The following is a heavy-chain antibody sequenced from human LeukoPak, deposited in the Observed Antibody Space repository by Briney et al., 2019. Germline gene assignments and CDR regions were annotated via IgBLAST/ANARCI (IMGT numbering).Heavy chain of an antibody. Sequence: PSETLSLTCAVYGGSFSGYYWSWIRQPPGKGLEWIGEINHSGSTNYNPSLKSRVTISVDTSKNQFSLKLSSVTAADTAVYYCASVGGERWLPFWGQGTLVTVSS. J-gene: IGHJ4*02. CDR3: ASVGGERWLPF. V-gene: IGHV4-34*01. CDR1: GGSFSGYY. D-gene: IGHD5-24*01. CDR2: INHSGST.